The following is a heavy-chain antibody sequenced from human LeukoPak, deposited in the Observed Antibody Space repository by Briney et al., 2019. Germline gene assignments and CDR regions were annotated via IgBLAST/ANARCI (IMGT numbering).Heavy chain of an antibody. D-gene: IGHD3-10*01. CDR2: ISYDGRNK. CDR1: GFTFNNYG. CDR3: VAGADYYGSGGLNDY. Sequence: PGGSLRLSCAASGFTFNNYGMHWVRQAPGKGLEWVAVISYDGRNKHYPDSVKGRFTISRDISTDTLWLQMDSLRTEDTAVYYCVAGADYYGSGGLNDYWGQGTLVTVSS. J-gene: IGHJ4*02. V-gene: IGHV3-30*03.